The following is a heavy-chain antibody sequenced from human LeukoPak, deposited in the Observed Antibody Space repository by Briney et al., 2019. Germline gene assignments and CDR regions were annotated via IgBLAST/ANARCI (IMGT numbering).Heavy chain of an antibody. CDR1: GFTFSDYY. V-gene: IGHV3-11*01. Sequence: GGSLRLSCAASGFTFSDYYMSWIRQAPGKGLEWVSYISSSGSTIYYADSVKGRFTISRDNAKNSLYLQMNSLGAEDTAVYYCARDPTTYCGGDCYWDNDYWGQGTLVTVSS. CDR3: ARDPTTYCGGDCYWDNDY. D-gene: IGHD2-21*02. J-gene: IGHJ4*02. CDR2: ISSSGSTI.